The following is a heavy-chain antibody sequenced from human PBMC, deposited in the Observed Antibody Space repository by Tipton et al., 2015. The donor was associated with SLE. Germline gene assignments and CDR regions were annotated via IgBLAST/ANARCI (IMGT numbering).Heavy chain of an antibody. V-gene: IGHV3-30-3*01. CDR3: ARGLFDY. CDR2: ISYDGSNK. Sequence: SLRLSCAASGFTFSSYAMHWVRQAPGKGLEWVAVISYDGSNKYYADSVKGRFTISRDNSKNTLYLQMNSLRAEDTAVYYCARGLFDYWGQGTLVTVSS. CDR1: GFTFSSYA. J-gene: IGHJ4*02.